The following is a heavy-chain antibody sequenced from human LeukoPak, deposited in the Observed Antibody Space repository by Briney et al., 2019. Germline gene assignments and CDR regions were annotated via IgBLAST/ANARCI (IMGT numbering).Heavy chain of an antibody. D-gene: IGHD2/OR15-2a*01. V-gene: IGHV3-30*03. Sequence: GRSLRLSCVASGFTFSIYGIHWVRQAPGKGLEWVAFIQPDERNKYYADSVKGRLTISRDNSKNTVYLQMSSLRPEDTAVYYCVRDGDSTNWPLDHWGQGTLVTVSS. CDR2: IQPDERNK. CDR3: VRDGDSTNWPLDH. CDR1: GFTFSIYG. J-gene: IGHJ4*02.